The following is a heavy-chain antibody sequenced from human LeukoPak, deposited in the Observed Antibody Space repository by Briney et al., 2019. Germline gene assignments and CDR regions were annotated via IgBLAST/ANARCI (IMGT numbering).Heavy chain of an antibody. CDR2: IYHSGST. V-gene: IGHV4-38-2*01. Sequence: SETLSLTCAVSGYSISSGYYWGWIRQPPGKGLEWIGSIYHSGSTFYNPSLKSRVTISVDTSKNQFSLKLSSVTAADTAVYYCARLNGDAVYFDYWGQGTLATVSS. CDR3: ARLNGDAVYFDY. J-gene: IGHJ4*02. D-gene: IGHD4-17*01. CDR1: GYSISSGYY.